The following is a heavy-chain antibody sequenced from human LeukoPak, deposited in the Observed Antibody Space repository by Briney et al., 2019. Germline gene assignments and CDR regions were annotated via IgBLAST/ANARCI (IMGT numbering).Heavy chain of an antibody. Sequence: ASVKVSCKASGYTFTGYYMHWVRQAPGQGLEWMGWINPNSGGTNYAQKFQGRVTMTRDTSISTAYIELSRLRSDDTAVYYCAREATAKYCSSTSCYSRFDPWGQGTLVTVSS. D-gene: IGHD2-2*01. J-gene: IGHJ5*02. CDR3: AREATAKYCSSTSCYSRFDP. V-gene: IGHV1-2*02. CDR2: INPNSGGT. CDR1: GYTFTGYY.